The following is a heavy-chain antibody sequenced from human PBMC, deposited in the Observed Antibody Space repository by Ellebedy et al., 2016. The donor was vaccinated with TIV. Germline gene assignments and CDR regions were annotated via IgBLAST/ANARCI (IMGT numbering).Heavy chain of an antibody. CDR3: ARRQVILRSGRGWFDP. CDR2: IYYSGST. J-gene: IGHJ5*02. Sequence: SETLSLTXTVSGGSISSYYWSWIRQPPGKGLEWIGYIYYSGSTNYNPSLKSRVTISVDTSKNQFSLKLSSVTAADTAVYYCARRQVILRSGRGWFDPWGQGTLVTVSS. CDR1: GGSISSYY. V-gene: IGHV4-59*01. D-gene: IGHD3-10*01.